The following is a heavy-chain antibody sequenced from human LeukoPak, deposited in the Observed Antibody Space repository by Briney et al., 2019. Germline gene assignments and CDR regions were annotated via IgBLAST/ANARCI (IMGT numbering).Heavy chain of an antibody. V-gene: IGHV3-23*01. J-gene: IGHJ4*02. CDR3: ARKSGSYRNFDY. Sequence: PGGSLRLSCAASGFTFSSYAMSWVRQAPGKGLEWVSAISGSGGSTYYADSVKGRFTISRDNSKNTLYLQMNSLRAEDTAVYYCARKSGSYRNFDYWGQGTLVTVSS. CDR1: GFTFSSYA. D-gene: IGHD1-26*01. CDR2: ISGSGGST.